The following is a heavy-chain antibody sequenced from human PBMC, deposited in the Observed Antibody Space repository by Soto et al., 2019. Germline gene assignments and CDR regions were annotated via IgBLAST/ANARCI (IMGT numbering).Heavy chain of an antibody. Sequence: QVQLVESGGGVVQPGRSLRLSCAASGFTFSSYGMHWVRQAPGKGLEWVAVISYDGSNKYYADSVKGRFTISRDNSKNALYPQMNSLRAEDTAVYYCAKIIVVVVAATKDAFDIWGQGTMVTVSS. J-gene: IGHJ3*02. D-gene: IGHD2-15*01. V-gene: IGHV3-30*18. CDR3: AKIIVVVVAATKDAFDI. CDR2: ISYDGSNK. CDR1: GFTFSSYG.